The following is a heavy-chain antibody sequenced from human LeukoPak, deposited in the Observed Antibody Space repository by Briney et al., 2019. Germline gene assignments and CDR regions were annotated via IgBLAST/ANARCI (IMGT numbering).Heavy chain of an antibody. J-gene: IGHJ4*02. CDR2: ISGNGGVI. Sequence: GGSLRLSCAASGFTFSSYWMSWVRQAPGKGLEWLSYISGNGGVIQYADSVKGRFTISRDNAKNLLYLQMDSLRVEDTAVYYCARNDQSHLDYWGQGTLVTVSS. CDR1: GFTFSSYW. D-gene: IGHD1-1*01. CDR3: ARNDQSHLDY. V-gene: IGHV3-48*04.